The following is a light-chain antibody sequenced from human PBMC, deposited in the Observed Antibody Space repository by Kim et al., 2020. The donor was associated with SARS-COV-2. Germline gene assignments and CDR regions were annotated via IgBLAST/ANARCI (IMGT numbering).Light chain of an antibody. V-gene: IGLV3-1*01. CDR2: QDS. CDR3: QAWDSSTDV. J-gene: IGLJ1*01. Sequence: YELTQPPSVSVSPGQTASITCSGDKLGDKYACWYQQKPGQSPVLVIYQDSKRPSGIPERFSGSNSGNTATLTISGTQAMDEADYYCQAWDSSTDVFGTGTKVTV. CDR1: KLGDKY.